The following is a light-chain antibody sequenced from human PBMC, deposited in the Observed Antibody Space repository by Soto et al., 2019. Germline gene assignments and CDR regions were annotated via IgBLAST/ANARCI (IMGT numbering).Light chain of an antibody. CDR2: VNSDGSH. Sequence: QPVLTQSPSASASLGASVKLTCILSSGHSTYAIAWHQQQPEKGPRYLMKVNSDGSHYKGDGIPDRFSGSSSGTERYLTISSLQSEDEADYYCQTWATGSQVVFGGGTKLTVL. CDR1: SGHSTYA. V-gene: IGLV4-69*01. J-gene: IGLJ2*01. CDR3: QTWATGSQVV.